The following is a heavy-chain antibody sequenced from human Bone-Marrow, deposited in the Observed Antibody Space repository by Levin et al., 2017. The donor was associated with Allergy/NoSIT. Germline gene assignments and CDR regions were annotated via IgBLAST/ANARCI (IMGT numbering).Heavy chain of an antibody. V-gene: IGHV3-23*01. CDR3: ARAETTVLLDYSYFDV. CDR1: GFIFADYA. D-gene: IGHD4-17*01. Sequence: GGSLRLSCRISGFIFADYAMNWVRQAPGRGLEWVSSLDGSSAKTHYADSVKGRFTISREYSKNTLFLQMNSLRAEDTARYYCARAETTVLLDYSYFDVWGEGTAVTVSS. J-gene: IGHJ6*04. CDR2: LDGSSAKT.